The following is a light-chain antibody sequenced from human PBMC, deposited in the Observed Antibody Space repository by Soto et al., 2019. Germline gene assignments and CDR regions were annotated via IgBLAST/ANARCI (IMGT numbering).Light chain of an antibody. V-gene: IGKV1-5*01. J-gene: IGKJ1*01. CDR3: QQYNSYSRT. Sequence: DIQMTQSPSTLSASVGDRVTITCRASQSISSWLAWYQQKPGKAPKLLIFDASSLERGVPSRFSCSGSGTEFTLTISSLQPDDFATYYCQQYNSYSRTFCQGTKVEIK. CDR1: QSISSW. CDR2: DAS.